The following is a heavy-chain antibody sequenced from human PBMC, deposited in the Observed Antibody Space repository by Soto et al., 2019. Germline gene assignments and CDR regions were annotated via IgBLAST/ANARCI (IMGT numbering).Heavy chain of an antibody. V-gene: IGHV4-38-2*01. D-gene: IGHD3-16*01. CDR3: VRIRYQLPSSVLWLDP. Sequence: PSETLSLTCAVSGYSISSGYYWGWIRQPPGKGLEWIGSIYHSGSTYYNPSLKSRVTISVDTSKNQFSLRLISVTAADTAMYFCVRIRYQLPSSVLWLDPWGQGTPVTVSS. CDR2: IYHSGST. CDR1: GYSISSGYY. J-gene: IGHJ5*02.